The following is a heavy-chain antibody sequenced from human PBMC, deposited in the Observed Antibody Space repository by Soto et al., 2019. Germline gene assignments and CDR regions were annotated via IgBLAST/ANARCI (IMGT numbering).Heavy chain of an antibody. Sequence: EVQLVESGGGLIQPGGSLRLSCAASGFTVSSNYMSWVRQAPGKGLEWVSVIYSGGSTYYADSVKGRFTISRDNSKNTLYLQMNSLRAEDTAVYYCARENYYDSSGYLDDAFDIWGQGTMVTVSS. CDR2: IYSGGST. D-gene: IGHD3-22*01. CDR3: ARENYYDSSGYLDDAFDI. J-gene: IGHJ3*02. V-gene: IGHV3-53*01. CDR1: GFTVSSNY.